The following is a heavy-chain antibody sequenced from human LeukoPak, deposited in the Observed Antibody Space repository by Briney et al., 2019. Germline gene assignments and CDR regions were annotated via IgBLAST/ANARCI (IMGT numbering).Heavy chain of an antibody. V-gene: IGHV3-23*01. CDR3: AKGSLRLGELSSWTLDY. CDR1: GFTFSTYA. CDR2: ISGSGSST. Sequence: GGSLKLSCAASGFTFSTYAMSWVRQAPGKGLEWVSSISGSGSSTSYADSVKGLFTISRDNSKNTLDLQMNSLRVEDTAIYYCAKGSLRLGELSSWTLDYWGQGTLVTVSS. J-gene: IGHJ4*02. D-gene: IGHD3-16*02.